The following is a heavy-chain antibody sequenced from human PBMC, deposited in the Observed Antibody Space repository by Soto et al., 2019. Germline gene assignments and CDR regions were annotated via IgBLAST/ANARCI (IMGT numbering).Heavy chain of an antibody. Sequence: EVQLVESGGGLVKPGGSLRLSCAASGFTFSSYSMNWVRQAPGKGLEWVSSISSSSSYIYYADSVKGRFTISRDNAKNSLYLQMNSLRAEDTAVYYCARDRYSGYAPIDFDYWGQGTLVTVSS. CDR3: ARDRYSGYAPIDFDY. V-gene: IGHV3-21*01. D-gene: IGHD5-12*01. CDR2: ISSSSSYI. J-gene: IGHJ4*02. CDR1: GFTFSSYS.